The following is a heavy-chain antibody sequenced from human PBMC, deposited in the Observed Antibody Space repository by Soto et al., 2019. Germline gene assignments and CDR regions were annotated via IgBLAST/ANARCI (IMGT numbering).Heavy chain of an antibody. Sequence: SVKVSCKASGGTFSSYGISWARQAPGQGLEWMGGIIPMFTTTNYAQKFQGRVTISADESTSAVYMELSSLRSEDTAVYYCARDRYCFGTACYHGGRFYNYAMDVWGQGTTVTVSS. CDR2: IIPMFTTT. CDR1: GGTFSSYG. D-gene: IGHD2-21*01. J-gene: IGHJ6*02. V-gene: IGHV1-69*13. CDR3: ARDRYCFGTACYHGGRFYNYAMDV.